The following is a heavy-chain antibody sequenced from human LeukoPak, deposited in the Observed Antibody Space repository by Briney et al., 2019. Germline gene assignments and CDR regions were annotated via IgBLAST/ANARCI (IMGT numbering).Heavy chain of an antibody. D-gene: IGHD7-27*01. CDR2: ISSSGSTI. Sequence: PGGSLRLSCAPSGFTFSSYEMNWVRQAPGKGLEWVSYISSSGSTIYYADSVKGRFTISRDNAKNSLYLQMNSLRAEDTAVYYCARATNWGYAFDIWGQGTVVTVPS. J-gene: IGHJ3*02. CDR3: ARATNWGYAFDI. CDR1: GFTFSSYE. V-gene: IGHV3-48*03.